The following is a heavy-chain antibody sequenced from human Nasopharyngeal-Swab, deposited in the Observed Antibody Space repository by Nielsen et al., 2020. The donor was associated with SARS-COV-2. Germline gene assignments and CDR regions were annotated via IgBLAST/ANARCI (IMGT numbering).Heavy chain of an antibody. CDR2: IYHSGST. CDR3: ARDRVVVSIYYGMDV. Sequence: SETLSLTCAVSGGSISSSNWWSWVRQPPGKGLEWIGEIYHSGSTNYNPSLKSRVTISVDKSKNRFSLKLSSVTAADTAVYYCARDRVVVSIYYGMDVWGQGTTVTVSS. J-gene: IGHJ6*02. V-gene: IGHV4-4*02. D-gene: IGHD3-22*01. CDR1: GGSISSSNW.